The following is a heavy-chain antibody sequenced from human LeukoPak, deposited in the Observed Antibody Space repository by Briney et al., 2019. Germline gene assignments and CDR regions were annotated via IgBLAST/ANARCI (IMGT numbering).Heavy chain of an antibody. Sequence: GGSLRLSCAASGFTFSSYEMNWVRQAPGRGLEWVSYISSSGSTIYYADSVEGRFTISRDNAKNSLYLQMNSLRAEDTAVYYCARDRVDCSGGSCDTRGLFDYWGQGTLVTVSS. J-gene: IGHJ4*02. CDR2: ISSSGSTI. D-gene: IGHD2-15*01. CDR3: ARDRVDCSGGSCDTRGLFDY. V-gene: IGHV3-48*03. CDR1: GFTFSSYE.